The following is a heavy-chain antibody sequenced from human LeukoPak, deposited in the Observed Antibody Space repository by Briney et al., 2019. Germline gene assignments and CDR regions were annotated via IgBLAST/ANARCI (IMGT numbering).Heavy chain of an antibody. Sequence: PSEILSLTCTVSGYSISSGYYWGWIRQPPGKGLEWIGSIYHSGSTYYNPSLKSRVTISVDTSKNQFSLKLSSVTAADTAVYYCARASSSVDYWGQGTLVTVSS. V-gene: IGHV4-38-2*02. CDR3: ARASSSVDY. CDR1: GYSISSGYY. J-gene: IGHJ4*02. D-gene: IGHD6-6*01. CDR2: IYHSGST.